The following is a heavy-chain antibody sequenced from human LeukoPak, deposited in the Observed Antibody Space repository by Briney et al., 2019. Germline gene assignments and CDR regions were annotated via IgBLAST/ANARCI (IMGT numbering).Heavy chain of an antibody. J-gene: IGHJ4*02. D-gene: IGHD5-24*01. CDR2: IYSGGST. Sequence: GGSLRLSCAASGFTVSSNYMSWVRQAPGKGLEWVSVIYSGGSTYYSVSVKGRFTISRDNSKNTLYLQMNSLRAEDTAVYYSARQVGDGYNSDYWGQGTLVTVSS. V-gene: IGHV3-66*04. CDR3: ARQVGDGYNSDY. CDR1: GFTVSSNY.